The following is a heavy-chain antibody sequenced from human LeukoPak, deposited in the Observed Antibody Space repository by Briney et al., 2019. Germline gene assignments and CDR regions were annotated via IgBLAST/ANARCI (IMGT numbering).Heavy chain of an antibody. CDR2: ISYDGSNK. CDR3: ARSSDYYDSSGYYPH. Sequence: GGSLRLSCAASGFTFSSYAMHWVRQAPGKGLEWVAVISYDGSNKYYADSVKGRFTISRDNSKNTLYQQMNSLRAEDTAVYYCARSSDYYDSSGYYPHWGQGTLVTVSS. V-gene: IGHV3-30-3*01. CDR1: GFTFSSYA. J-gene: IGHJ4*02. D-gene: IGHD3-22*01.